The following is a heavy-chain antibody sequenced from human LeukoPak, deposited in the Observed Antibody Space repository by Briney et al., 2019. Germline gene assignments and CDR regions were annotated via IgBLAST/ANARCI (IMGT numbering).Heavy chain of an antibody. Sequence: SVKVSCKASGCTFTSYAISWVRQAPGQGLEWMGGIIPIFGTANYAQKFQGRVTITADKSTSTAYMELSSLRYEDTAVYYCVREYPYRGLDHWREGTLVSLPS. CDR3: VREYPYRGLDH. CDR2: IIPIFGTA. J-gene: IGHJ4*02. V-gene: IGHV1-69*06. CDR1: GCTFTSYA. D-gene: IGHD1-26*01.